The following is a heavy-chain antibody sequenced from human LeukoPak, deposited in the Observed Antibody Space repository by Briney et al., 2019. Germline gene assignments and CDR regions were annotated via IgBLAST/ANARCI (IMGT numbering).Heavy chain of an antibody. Sequence: GESLKISCKGSGYSFSNYWIAWVRQMPGKRLEWMGLIYPGDSDTRYSPSFQGQVTFSADKSISTAYLQWSSLKASDTAMYYCATSYGGSHFDYWGQGTLVTVSS. CDR2: IYPGDSDT. CDR1: GYSFSNYW. V-gene: IGHV5-51*01. J-gene: IGHJ4*02. D-gene: IGHD2-15*01. CDR3: ATSYGGSHFDY.